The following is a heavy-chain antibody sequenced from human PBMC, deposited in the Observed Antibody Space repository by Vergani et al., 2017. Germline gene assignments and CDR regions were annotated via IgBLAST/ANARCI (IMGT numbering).Heavy chain of an antibody. J-gene: IGHJ6*03. CDR1: GGTFSSYA. CDR3: ARVTVVPTSINYDYYMDV. CDR2: IIPIFGTA. V-gene: IGHV1-69*01. D-gene: IGHD2-2*02. Sequence: QVQLVQSGAEVKKPGSSVKVSCKASGGTFSSYAISWVRQAPGQGLEWMGGIIPIFGTANYAQKFQGRVTITADESTTTAYMELSSLRSEDTAVYYCARVTVVPTSINYDYYMDVWGKGTTVTVSS.